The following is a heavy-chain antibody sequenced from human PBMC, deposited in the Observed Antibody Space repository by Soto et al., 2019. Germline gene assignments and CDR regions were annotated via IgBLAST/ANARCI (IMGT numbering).Heavy chain of an antibody. D-gene: IGHD2-8*01. Sequence: TSETLSLTWAVSGVSISSGNWWAFFRQTPQRGLEYIGEIFHDGTANYYPSFERRVAISVDTSKNQFSLKLTSVTAADTAIYFCARLVYDTRLNYMYFDFWGQGALVTVSS. CDR3: ARLVYDTRLNYMYFDF. J-gene: IGHJ4*02. V-gene: IGHV4-4*02. CDR1: GVSISSGNW. CDR2: IFHDGTA.